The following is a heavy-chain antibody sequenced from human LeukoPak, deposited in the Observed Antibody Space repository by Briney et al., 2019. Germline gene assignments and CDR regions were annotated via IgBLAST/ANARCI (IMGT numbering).Heavy chain of an antibody. V-gene: IGHV1-58*01. CDR1: GFIFTSSV. CDR3: AAEGRPTVVTFRKGAVDL. Sequence: SVKVSCKASGFIFTSSVVQWVGQARGQRLEWIGWIVVGSGNTNYAQKFQERVTITRDMSTSTVYIELSSLRTEETAVSYCAAEGRPTVVTFRKGAVDLWGQGTMVTVSS. J-gene: IGHJ3*01. CDR2: IVVGSGNT. D-gene: IGHD4-23*01.